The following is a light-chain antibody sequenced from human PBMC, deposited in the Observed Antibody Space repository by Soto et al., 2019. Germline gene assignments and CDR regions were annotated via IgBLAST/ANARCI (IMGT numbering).Light chain of an antibody. CDR2: GAS. CDR1: QSVSSSY. CDR3: QQYGSSPWT. J-gene: IGKJ1*01. V-gene: IGKV3-20*01. Sequence: EIVLTQSPGTLSLSPGERATLSCRASQSVSSSYLAWYQQKPGQAPRLLIYGASSRATGIPDRFSGSGSGTDFTLTIRRLEPGDLALYYCQQYGSSPWTFGQGTKVEIK.